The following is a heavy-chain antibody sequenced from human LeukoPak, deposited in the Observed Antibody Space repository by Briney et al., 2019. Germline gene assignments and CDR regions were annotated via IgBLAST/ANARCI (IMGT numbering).Heavy chain of an antibody. CDR3: ARDSRDYYGSGFFDY. Sequence: NTSETLSLTCTVSGGSIRSYYWSWIRQPPGKGLEWIGYIYYSGSTNYNPSLKSRVTISVDTSKNQFSLKLSSVTAADTAVYYCARDSRDYYGSGFFDYWGQGTLVTVSS. V-gene: IGHV4-59*01. CDR2: IYYSGST. D-gene: IGHD3-10*01. CDR1: GGSIRSYY. J-gene: IGHJ4*02.